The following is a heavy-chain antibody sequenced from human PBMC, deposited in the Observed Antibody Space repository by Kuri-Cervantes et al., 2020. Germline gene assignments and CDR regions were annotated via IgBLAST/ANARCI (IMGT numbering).Heavy chain of an antibody. D-gene: IGHD2-15*01. CDR2: INAGNGNT. Sequence: ASVKVSCKASGYTFTSYAMHWVRQAPGQRLEWMGWINAGNGNTKYSQKFQGRVTITRDTSASTAYMELSSLRSEDTAVYYCAGPSCDGSGYEDLDAFDIWGQGTMVTVSS. CDR3: AGPSCDGSGYEDLDAFDI. J-gene: IGHJ3*02. CDR1: GYTFTSYA. V-gene: IGHV1-3*01.